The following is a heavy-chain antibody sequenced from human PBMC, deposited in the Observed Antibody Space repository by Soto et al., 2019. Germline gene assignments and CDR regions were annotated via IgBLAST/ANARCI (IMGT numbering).Heavy chain of an antibody. J-gene: IGHJ6*02. D-gene: IGHD6-6*01. CDR2: IDPSDSYT. CDR1: GYSFTSYW. CDR3: AREHSSSAGYYYYYYGMDV. Sequence: ESLKISCKGSGYSFTSYWISWVRQMPGKGLEWMGRIDPSDSYTNYSPSSQGHVTISADKSISTAYLQWSSLKPSDTAMYYCAREHSSSAGYYYYYYGMDVWGQGTTVTVYS. V-gene: IGHV5-10-1*01.